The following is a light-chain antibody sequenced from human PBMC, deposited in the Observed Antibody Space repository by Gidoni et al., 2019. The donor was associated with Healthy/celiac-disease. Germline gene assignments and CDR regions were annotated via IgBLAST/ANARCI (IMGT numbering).Light chain of an antibody. Sequence: EIVLTQSPGTLSLSPGERATLSCRASQSVSSSYLALYQQKPGQAPSLLIYGASSRATGIPDRFSGSGSGTDFTLTISRLEPEDFAVYYCQQYGSSPWTFGQGTKVEIK. CDR3: QQYGSSPWT. CDR2: GAS. CDR1: QSVSSSY. J-gene: IGKJ1*01. V-gene: IGKV3-20*01.